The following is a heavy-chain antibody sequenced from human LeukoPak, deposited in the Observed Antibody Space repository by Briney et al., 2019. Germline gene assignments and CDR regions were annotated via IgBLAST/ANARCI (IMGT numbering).Heavy chain of an antibody. D-gene: IGHD2-21*02. Sequence: KPGGSPRLSCAASGFPFNSYAMSWVRQAPGKGLEWVSSISGSGGRAYYADSVKGRFTISRDNSKNTLYLQMNSLRAEDTAVYYCAKDVCGGDCYGWFDPWGQGTLVTVSS. CDR3: AKDVCGGDCYGWFDP. V-gene: IGHV3-23*01. CDR2: ISGSGGRA. CDR1: GFPFNSYA. J-gene: IGHJ5*02.